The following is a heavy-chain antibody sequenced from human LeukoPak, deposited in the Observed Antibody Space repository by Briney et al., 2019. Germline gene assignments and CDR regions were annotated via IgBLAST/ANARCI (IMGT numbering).Heavy chain of an antibody. CDR3: ASITMIVVPQTDAFDI. Sequence: GGSLRLSCAASGFTFDDYGMSWVRQAPGKGLEWVSGINWYGGSTGYADSVKGRFTISRDNAKNSLYLQMNSLRAEDTALYYCASITMIVVPQTDAFDIWGQGTMVTVSS. CDR1: GFTFDDYG. D-gene: IGHD3-22*01. J-gene: IGHJ3*02. CDR2: INWYGGST. V-gene: IGHV3-20*04.